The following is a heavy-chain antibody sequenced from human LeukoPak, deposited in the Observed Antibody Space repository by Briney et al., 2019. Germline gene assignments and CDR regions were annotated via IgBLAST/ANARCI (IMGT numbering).Heavy chain of an antibody. CDR1: GFTFSSYG. Sequence: PGRSLRLSCAASGFTFSSYGMHWVRQAPGKGLEWVAVIWYDGSNKYYADSVKGRFTISRDNSKNTLYLQMNSLRAEDTAVYYCARDYRYYGSGSYYMGLQPDYWGQGTLVTVSS. V-gene: IGHV3-33*08. J-gene: IGHJ4*02. D-gene: IGHD3-10*01. CDR3: ARDYRYYGSGSYYMGLQPDY. CDR2: IWYDGSNK.